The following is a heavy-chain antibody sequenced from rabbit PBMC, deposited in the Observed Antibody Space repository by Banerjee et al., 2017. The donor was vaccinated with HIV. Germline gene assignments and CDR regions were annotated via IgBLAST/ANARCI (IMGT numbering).Heavy chain of an antibody. D-gene: IGHD2-1*01. J-gene: IGHJ4*01. CDR2: IYIGDGDT. CDR3: ARFYGVDSFFNL. V-gene: IGHV1S45*01. Sequence: QQQLVESGGGLVKPGASLTLTCKASGFDLSSYWMCWVRQTPGKGLELIACIYIGDGDTYYASWAKGRFTISKTSSTTVTLQMTSLTAADTATYFCARFYGVDSFFNLWGPGTLVTV. CDR1: GFDLSSYW.